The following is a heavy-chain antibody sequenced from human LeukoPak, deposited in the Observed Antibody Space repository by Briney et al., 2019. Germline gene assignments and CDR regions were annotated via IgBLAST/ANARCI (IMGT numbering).Heavy chain of an antibody. V-gene: IGHV1-2*02. CDR1: GNTFIGFY. CDR3: ARDERYDSSGYPFDY. CDR2: IHPNSGGT. J-gene: IGHJ4*02. D-gene: IGHD3-22*01. Sequence: ASVKVSCKTSGNTFIGFYMHWVRQAPGQGLEWMGWIHPNSGGTKYAQKFQGRVTMTTDTSTSTAYMELRSLRSDDTAVYYCARDERYDSSGYPFDYWGQGTLVTVSS.